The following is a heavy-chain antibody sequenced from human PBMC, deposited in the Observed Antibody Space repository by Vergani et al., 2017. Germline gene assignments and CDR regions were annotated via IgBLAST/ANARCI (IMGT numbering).Heavy chain of an antibody. V-gene: IGHV1-2*06. J-gene: IGHJ4*02. CDR2: INPNSGDT. D-gene: IGHD3-3*01. CDR1: GYTFTDHY. CDR3: ARGVGYDFWSGSPWGSDY. Sequence: QVQLVQSGAEVKKPGASVKVSCKASGYTFTDHYVHWVRQAPGQGLEWMGRINPNSGDTNYAQNFQGRVTVTRDTSINTAYMELSGLRSDDTAVYYCARGVGYDFWSGSPWGSDYWGQGTLVTVSS.